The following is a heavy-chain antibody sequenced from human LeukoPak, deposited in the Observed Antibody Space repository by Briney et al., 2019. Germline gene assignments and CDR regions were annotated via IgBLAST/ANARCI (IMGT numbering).Heavy chain of an antibody. V-gene: IGHV3-7*03. Sequence: GGSLRLSCGASGFSFSLYGMHWVRQAPGKGLEWEANIKKDGSETYYVDSVKGRFTISRDNAKNSLYLQMNSLRAEDTAMYYCARGRYSGTTYYFDYWGQGTLATVSS. J-gene: IGHJ4*02. CDR2: IKKDGSET. CDR1: GFSFSLYG. CDR3: ARGRYSGTTYYFDY. D-gene: IGHD5-12*01.